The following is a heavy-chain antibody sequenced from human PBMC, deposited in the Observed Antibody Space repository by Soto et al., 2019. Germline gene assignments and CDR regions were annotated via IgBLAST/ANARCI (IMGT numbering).Heavy chain of an antibody. V-gene: IGHV3-11*01. CDR3: ARDSSTPSQLWFGEVPMLQSGMDV. Sequence: PGGSLRLSCAASGFTFSDYYMSWIRQAPGKGLEWVSYISSSGSTIYYTDSVKGRFTISRDNAKNSLYLQMNSLRAEDTAVYYCARDSSTPSQLWFGEVPMLQSGMDVWGQGTTVTVSS. CDR2: ISSSGSTI. J-gene: IGHJ6*02. D-gene: IGHD3-10*01. CDR1: GFTFSDYY.